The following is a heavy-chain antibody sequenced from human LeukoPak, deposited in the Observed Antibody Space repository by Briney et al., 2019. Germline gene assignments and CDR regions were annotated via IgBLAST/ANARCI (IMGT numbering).Heavy chain of an antibody. V-gene: IGHV4-59*01. J-gene: IGHJ3*02. Sequence: SETLSLTCTVSDDSIKSFYWSRIRQPPGKGLEWIGQTFYSGSTNYNPSLKSRVAISLDTSKNQVFLKVNSVTSADTAVYYCAREARYSGYGNDPFDIWGQGTMVTVSS. CDR1: DDSIKSFY. CDR2: TFYSGST. D-gene: IGHD5-12*01. CDR3: AREARYSGYGNDPFDI.